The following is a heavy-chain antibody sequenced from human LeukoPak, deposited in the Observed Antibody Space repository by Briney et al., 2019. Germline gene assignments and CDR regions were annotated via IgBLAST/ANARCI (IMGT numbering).Heavy chain of an antibody. Sequence: GRSLRLSCTASGFTFGDYAMSWVHQAPGKGLEWVGFIRSKAYGGTTEYAASVKGRFTISRDDSKSIAYLQMNSLKTEDTAVYYCTRDLRWLAYDYWGQGTLVTVSS. CDR2: IRSKAYGGTT. CDR3: TRDLRWLAYDY. CDR1: GFTFGDYA. V-gene: IGHV3-49*04. J-gene: IGHJ4*02. D-gene: IGHD6-19*01.